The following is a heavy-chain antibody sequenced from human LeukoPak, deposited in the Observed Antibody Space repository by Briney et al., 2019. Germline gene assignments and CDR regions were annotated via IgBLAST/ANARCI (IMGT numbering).Heavy chain of an antibody. CDR3: ARHLEYVADGFDM. J-gene: IGHJ3*02. D-gene: IGHD3-3*01. CDR2: IYISGNT. V-gene: IGHV4-4*09. Sequence: SETLSLTCTVSGVSIRSYYLSWIRQPPGKGLEWIGYIYISGNTNYDPSLRSRVTMSGDTSKNQVSLKVRSVTAADTAVYFCARHLEYVADGFDMWGQGSMVTVSS. CDR1: GVSIRSYY.